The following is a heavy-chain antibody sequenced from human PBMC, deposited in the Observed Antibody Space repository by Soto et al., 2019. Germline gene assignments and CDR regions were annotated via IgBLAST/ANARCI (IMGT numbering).Heavy chain of an antibody. J-gene: IGHJ6*02. CDR1: GFTFSDFA. CDR2: LDGAGGST. D-gene: IGHD3-10*01. V-gene: IGHV3-23*01. CDR3: AAPRDEYGSGVSWLTYGTDI. Sequence: GGSLRLSCLASGFTFSDFAMTWVRHVPGRGLEWVASLDGAGGSTYYAESVRGRFSISRDNSQNTLFLQMKRLTVDDTAIYYCAAPRDEYGSGVSWLTYGTDIWGQGTKVTVYS.